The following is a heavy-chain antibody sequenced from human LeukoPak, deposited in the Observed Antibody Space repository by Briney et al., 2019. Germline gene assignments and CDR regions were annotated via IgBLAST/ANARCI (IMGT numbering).Heavy chain of an antibody. D-gene: IGHD3-3*01. CDR2: ISYDGSNK. CDR3: AADDFWSGYPGGSDY. J-gene: IGHJ4*02. Sequence: GRSLRLSCAASGFTFSSYAMHWVRQAPGKGLEWVAVISYDGSNKYYADSVKGRFTISRDNSKNTLYLQMNSLRAEDTAVYYCAADDFWSGYPGGSDYWGQGTLVTVSS. V-gene: IGHV3-30*04. CDR1: GFTFSSYA.